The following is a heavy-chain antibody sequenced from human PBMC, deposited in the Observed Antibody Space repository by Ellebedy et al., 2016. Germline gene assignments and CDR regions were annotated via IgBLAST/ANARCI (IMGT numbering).Heavy chain of an antibody. CDR1: GYSFSDYG. J-gene: IGHJ4*02. CDR2: ISANNGNT. CDR3: ARAMVEMATTGFDS. Sequence: ASVKVSXXASGYSFSDYGFTWVRQAPGQGLEWMGWISANNGNTNYVEKFQGRVSMTTGTSTSTAYMELRSLRSDDTAMYYCARAMVEMATTGFDSWGQGTLVTVSS. V-gene: IGHV1-18*01. D-gene: IGHD5-24*01.